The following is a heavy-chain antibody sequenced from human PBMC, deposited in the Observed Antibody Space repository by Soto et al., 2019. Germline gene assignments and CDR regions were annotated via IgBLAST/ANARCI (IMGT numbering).Heavy chain of an antibody. Sequence: EVQLVESGGGLVQPGGSLRLSCAASGFTFSSYSMNWVRQAPGKGLEWVSYISSSSNTIYADSVKGRFTISRDNAKNSRYLQMNSLRAEDTAVYYCSLDRYYYNGRGAFDIWGQGTMVTVSS. CDR1: GFTFSSYS. CDR3: SLDRYYYNGRGAFDI. CDR2: ISSSSNTI. J-gene: IGHJ3*02. V-gene: IGHV3-48*01. D-gene: IGHD3-10*01.